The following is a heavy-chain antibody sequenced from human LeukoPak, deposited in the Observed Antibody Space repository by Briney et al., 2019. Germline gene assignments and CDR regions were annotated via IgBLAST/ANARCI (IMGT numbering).Heavy chain of an antibody. Sequence: GGSLRLSSAASGFTVSSNYMSWVRQAPGKGLEWVSVIYSGGSTYYADSVKGRFTISRDNSKNTLYLQMNSLRAEDTAVYYCARVLELSWFDPWGQGTLVTVSS. CDR3: ARVLELSWFDP. CDR1: GFTVSSNY. D-gene: IGHD1-26*01. J-gene: IGHJ5*02. V-gene: IGHV3-66*02. CDR2: IYSGGST.